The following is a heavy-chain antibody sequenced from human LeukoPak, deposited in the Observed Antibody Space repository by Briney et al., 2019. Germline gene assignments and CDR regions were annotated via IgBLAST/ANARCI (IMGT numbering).Heavy chain of an antibody. CDR1: GYDFTTYG. V-gene: IGHV1-18*04. Sequence: ASVKVSCKASGYDFTTYGISWVRQAPGQGPEWMGWISAYKNYTNYAQRFQGRVTMTRNTSISTAYMELSSLRSEDTAVYYCARVRVGATRGAYWGQGTLVTVSS. J-gene: IGHJ4*02. CDR3: ARVRVGATRGAY. CDR2: ISAYKNYT. D-gene: IGHD1-26*01.